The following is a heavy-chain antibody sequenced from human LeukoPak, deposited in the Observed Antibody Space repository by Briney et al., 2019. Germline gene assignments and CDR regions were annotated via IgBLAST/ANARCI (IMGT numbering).Heavy chain of an antibody. D-gene: IGHD3-10*01. V-gene: IGHV3-7*01. CDR2: IKGDETEK. J-gene: IGHJ6*02. CDR1: GFTFSDFG. CDR3: ARGRFFYGWGIDV. Sequence: PGGSLRLSCAASGFTFSDFGMNWVRQAPWKGLEWVAFIKGDETEKHYVDSLKGRFTISRDNAENSLSLQMNSLTVEDTAVYFCARGRFFYGWGIDVWGQGTTVIVSS.